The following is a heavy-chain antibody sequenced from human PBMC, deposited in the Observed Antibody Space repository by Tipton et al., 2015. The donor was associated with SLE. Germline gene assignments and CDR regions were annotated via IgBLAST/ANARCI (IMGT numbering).Heavy chain of an antibody. D-gene: IGHD3-3*01. CDR2: ISSTGSTL. Sequence: SLRLSCAASGFTFSHYEMSWVRQAPGKGLEWLSYISSTGSTLYYADSVKGRFTISRDNANNSLYLPMNSLRPEETAVYYCARGGGVITIYGVVTVDDLDIWGQGTMVTVSS. J-gene: IGHJ3*02. CDR1: GFTFSHYE. CDR3: ARGGGVITIYGVVTVDDLDI. V-gene: IGHV3-48*03.